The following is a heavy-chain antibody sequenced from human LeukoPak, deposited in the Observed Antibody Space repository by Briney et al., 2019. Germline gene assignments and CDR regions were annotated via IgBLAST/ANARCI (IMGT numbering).Heavy chain of an antibody. CDR3: ARERDYVWGSYRPKVDY. V-gene: IGHV4-38-2*02. CDR2: IYHSWST. CDR1: GYSISSGYY. J-gene: IGHJ4*02. Sequence: SETLSLTCAVSGYSISSGYYWGWIRQPPGKGLEGIGSIYHSWSTYYNPSLKSRVTISVDTSKNQFSLKLSSVTAADTAVYYCARERDYVWGSYRPKVDYWGQGTLVTVSS. D-gene: IGHD3-16*02.